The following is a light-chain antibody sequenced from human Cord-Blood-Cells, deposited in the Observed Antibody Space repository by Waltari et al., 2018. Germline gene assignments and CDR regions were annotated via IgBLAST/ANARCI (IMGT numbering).Light chain of an antibody. CDR1: SGFNVCTYR. CDR3: MIWHSSASV. V-gene: IGLV5-45*02. CDR2: YKSDSDK. J-gene: IGLJ2*01. Sequence: QAVLTQPSSLSASPGASASLTCTLRSGFNVCTYRISWYQPNPGSPPQYLLRYKSDSDKQQGSGVPSRFSGSKDASANAGILLISGLQSEDEADYYCMIWHSSASVFGGGTKLTVL.